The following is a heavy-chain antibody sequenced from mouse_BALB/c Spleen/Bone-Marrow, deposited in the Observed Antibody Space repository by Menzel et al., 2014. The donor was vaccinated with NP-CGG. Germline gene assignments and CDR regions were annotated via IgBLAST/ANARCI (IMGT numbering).Heavy chain of an antibody. CDR3: ARVNPWYFDV. CDR2: IDPASGGT. Sequence: VQLQQSGAELVKPGASVKLSCTASGFNFKDTYIHWVMQRPEQGLAWIGRIDPASGGTKFDPKFQGKATITADTSSNAAYLQVTSLTSEDTAVYYCARVNPWYFDVWGAGTTVTVSS. J-gene: IGHJ1*01. CDR1: GFNFKDTY. V-gene: IGHV14-3*02. D-gene: IGHD2-2*01.